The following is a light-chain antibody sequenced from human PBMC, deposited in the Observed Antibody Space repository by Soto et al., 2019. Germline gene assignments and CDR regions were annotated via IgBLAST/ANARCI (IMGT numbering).Light chain of an antibody. V-gene: IGKV3-15*01. CDR3: QQYHNWRT. CDR2: GAS. CDR1: QSVSSN. J-gene: IGKJ1*01. Sequence: EIVMTQSPATLSVSPGERATLSCRASQSVSSNLGWYQQKPGQAPRLLIHGASTRAAGIPGRFSGSGSGTEFTLTISSLQSEDFAVYYCQQYHNWRTFGQGTKVEIK.